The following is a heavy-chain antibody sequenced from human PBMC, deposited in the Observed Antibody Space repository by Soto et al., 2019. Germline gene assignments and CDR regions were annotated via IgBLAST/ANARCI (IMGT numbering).Heavy chain of an antibody. V-gene: IGHV3-33*01. CDR2: IWYDGSNK. D-gene: IGHD1-26*01. CDR3: AREGGSYGVTTFFDY. Sequence: PGGFLRLSCAAPGFTFSSYGRHWVRQAPGKGLEWVAVIWYDGSNKYYADSVKGRFTISRDNSKNTLYLQMNSLRAEDTAVYYCAREGGSYGVTTFFDYWGQGTLVTVSS. J-gene: IGHJ4*02. CDR1: GFTFSSYG.